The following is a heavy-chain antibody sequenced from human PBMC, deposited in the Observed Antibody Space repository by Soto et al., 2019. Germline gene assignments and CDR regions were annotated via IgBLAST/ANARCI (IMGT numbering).Heavy chain of an antibody. D-gene: IGHD6-19*01. V-gene: IGHV4-28*01. J-gene: IGHJ5*02. CDR3: ARTQRSYSSGWSMWFDP. Sequence: PSETLSLTCDVSGYSISGSHWWGWIRQPPGKGLEWLGYIYYSGSTSYNPSLKSRITMSVDTSKNQFPLKLSSVTAVDTAVYYCARTQRSYSSGWSMWFDPWGQGDLVTVSS. CDR1: GYSISGSHW. CDR2: IYYSGST.